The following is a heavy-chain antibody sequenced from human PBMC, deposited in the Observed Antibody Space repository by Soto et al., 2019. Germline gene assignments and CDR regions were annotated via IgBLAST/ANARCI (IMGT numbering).Heavy chain of an antibody. CDR3: ARWPDGYYYYGMDV. J-gene: IGHJ6*02. V-gene: IGHV1-8*01. Sequence: QVQLVQSGAEVKKPGASVKVSCKASGYTFTSYDINWVRQATGQGLEWMGWMNPHSGNTGYAQKCTGRVTMTRNTSISTAYMELSSLRSEDTAVYYCARWPDGYYYYGMDVWGQGTTVTVSS. CDR2: MNPHSGNT. CDR1: GYTFTSYD.